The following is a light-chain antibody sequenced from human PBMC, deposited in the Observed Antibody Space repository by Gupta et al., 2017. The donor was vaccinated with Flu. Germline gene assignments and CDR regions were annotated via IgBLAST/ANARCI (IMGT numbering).Light chain of an antibody. CDR2: EAS. V-gene: IGKV1-5*03. Sequence: DIHMTQSPSTLSASVGDRVTIPCRASQRITSRLAWEQHKPGKAPKLMIYEASRVERGVPSRFSGSGGGKEFTLTSSRRQHEDSANYYGQQYKSYRSFGQGSKVEIK. CDR1: QRITSR. J-gene: IGKJ1*01. CDR3: QQYKSYRS.